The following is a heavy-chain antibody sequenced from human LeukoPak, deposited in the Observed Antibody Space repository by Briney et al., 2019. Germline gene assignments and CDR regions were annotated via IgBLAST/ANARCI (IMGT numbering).Heavy chain of an antibody. CDR3: ARVRDGYNDAYDI. D-gene: IGHD5-24*01. CDR1: GYTFTGYY. J-gene: IGHJ3*02. CDR2: INPNSGGT. V-gene: IGHV1-2*02. Sequence: GASVKLSCTASGYTFTGYYMHWVRQAPGQGLEWMGWINPNSGGTNYAQKFQGRVTMTRDTSTSTVYMELSSLKSEATAVYYCARVRDGYNDAYDIWGQGTMVTVSS.